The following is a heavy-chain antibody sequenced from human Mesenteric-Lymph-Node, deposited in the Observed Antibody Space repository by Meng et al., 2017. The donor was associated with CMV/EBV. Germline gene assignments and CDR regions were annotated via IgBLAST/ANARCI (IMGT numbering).Heavy chain of an antibody. D-gene: IGHD3-3*01. CDR2: ISGSGDNT. V-gene: IGHV3-23*01. CDR3: AKGGFGVVPFHP. Sequence: GESLKISCGASGFTFDNYAMSWVRQAPGKGLEWVSAISGSGDNTYYADSVKGRFTISRDNSRNTLYLQMNSLRDEDTAVYYCAKGGFGVVPFHPWGQGTLVTVSS. J-gene: IGHJ5*02. CDR1: GFTFDNYA.